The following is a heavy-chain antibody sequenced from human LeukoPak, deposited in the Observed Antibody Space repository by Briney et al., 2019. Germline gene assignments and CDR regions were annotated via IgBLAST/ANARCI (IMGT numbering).Heavy chain of an antibody. Sequence: PSETLSLTCAVYGGSFSGYYWSWIRQPPGKGLEWIGEINHSGSTNYNPSLKSRVTISVDTSKNQFSLKLSSVTAADTAVYYCAGSTGFGYDFWSGPLYYFDYWGQGTLVTVSS. CDR2: INHSGST. D-gene: IGHD3-3*01. CDR3: AGSTGFGYDFWSGPLYYFDY. V-gene: IGHV4-34*01. CDR1: GGSFSGYY. J-gene: IGHJ4*02.